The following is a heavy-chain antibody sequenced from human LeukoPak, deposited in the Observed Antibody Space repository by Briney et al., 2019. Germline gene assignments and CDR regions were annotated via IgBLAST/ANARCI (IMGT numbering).Heavy chain of an antibody. CDR1: GGSISSGDYY. CDR3: ARAEDYYGSGLRFDP. D-gene: IGHD3-10*01. J-gene: IGHJ5*02. Sequence: SETLSLTCTVSGGSISSGDYYWSWIRQPPGKGLEWIGYIYYSGSTYYNPSLKSRVTISVDTSKNQFSLKLSSVTAADTAVHYCARAEDYYGSGLRFDPWGQGTLVTVSS. V-gene: IGHV4-30-4*01. CDR2: IYYSGST.